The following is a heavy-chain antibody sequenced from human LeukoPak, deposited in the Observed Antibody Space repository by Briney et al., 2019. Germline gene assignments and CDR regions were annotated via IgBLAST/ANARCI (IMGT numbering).Heavy chain of an antibody. CDR2: FNHNWGT. CDR3: AASIWFGTYPDY. J-gene: IGHJ4*02. D-gene: IGHD3-10*01. Sequence: SETLSLTCAVYSGSFSGYYWTWFRQPPGKGLEWIGEFNHNWGTKYNPSLNSRVTISVDTSNNHLSLKLTSVTAADTAVYYCAASIWFGTYPDYWGQGTLVTVSS. CDR1: SGSFSGYY. V-gene: IGHV4-34*01.